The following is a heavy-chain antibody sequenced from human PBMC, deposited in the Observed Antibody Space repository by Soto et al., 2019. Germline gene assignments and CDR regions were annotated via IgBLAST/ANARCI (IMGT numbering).Heavy chain of an antibody. J-gene: IGHJ4*02. CDR3: AKDHSGTPY. CDR2: TRSKPYGGST. D-gene: IGHD1-1*01. Sequence: SLRLSCTTSGFTFGDHTMSCVRQAPGKGLEWVGFTRSKPYGGSTEFAASVKGRFTISRDNSKTXLYLHMNRLRAGDTAVYYWAKDHSGTPYWGQGTLVTVSS. V-gene: IGHV3-49*04. CDR1: GFTFGDHT.